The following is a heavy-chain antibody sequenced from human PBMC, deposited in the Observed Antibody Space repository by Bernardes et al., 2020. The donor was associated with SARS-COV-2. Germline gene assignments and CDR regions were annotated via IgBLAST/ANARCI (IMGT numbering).Heavy chain of an antibody. CDR3: ARDAGGYYYYMDV. CDR2: ISSSSSYI. D-gene: IGHD3-10*01. Sequence: GGSLRLSRAASGFTFSSYSMNWVRQAPGKGLEWVSSISSSSSYIYYADSVKGRFTISRDNAKNSLYLQMNSLRAEDTAVYYCARDAGGYYYYMDVWGKGTTVTVSS. CDR1: GFTFSSYS. V-gene: IGHV3-21*01. J-gene: IGHJ6*03.